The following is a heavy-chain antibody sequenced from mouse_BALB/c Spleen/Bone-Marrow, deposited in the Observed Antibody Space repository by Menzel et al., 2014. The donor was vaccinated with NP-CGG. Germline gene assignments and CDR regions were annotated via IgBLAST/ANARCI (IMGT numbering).Heavy chain of an antibody. CDR2: IDPANGNT. J-gene: IGHJ3*01. D-gene: IGHD1-1*01. Sequence: EVKLVEFGAELVKPGASVKLSCTASGFNIKDTYMHWVRQRPEQGLEWIGRIDPANGNTKYDPKFQGKATITADTSSNTAYLQLSSLTSEDTAVYYCAPSYYGSSLFAYWGQGTLVTVSA. CDR3: APSYYGSSLFAY. CDR1: GFNIKDTY. V-gene: IGHV14-3*02.